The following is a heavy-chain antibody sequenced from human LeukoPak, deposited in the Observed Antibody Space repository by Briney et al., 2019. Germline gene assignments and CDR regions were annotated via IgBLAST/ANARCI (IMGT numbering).Heavy chain of an antibody. CDR3: ARGPFHCFGDLVWGGAGPYFFDY. J-gene: IGHJ4*02. Sequence: SVKVSCKASGGTFSSYAFSWVRQAPGQGLEWMGGIIPLYGTANYAQRFQGRVTITADESTSTAYMELSSLRSEDTAVYYCARGPFHCFGDLVWGGAGPYFFDYWGQGTLVPV. V-gene: IGHV1-69*13. CDR2: IIPLYGTA. D-gene: IGHD4-17*01. CDR1: GGTFSSYA.